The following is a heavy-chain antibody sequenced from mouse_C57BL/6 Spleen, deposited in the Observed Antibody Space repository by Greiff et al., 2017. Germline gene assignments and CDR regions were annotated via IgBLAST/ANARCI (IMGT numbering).Heavy chain of an antibody. J-gene: IGHJ2*01. CDR1: GYAFSSYW. Sequence: VKLQESGAELVKPGASVKISCKASGYAFSSYWMNWVKQRPGKGLEWIGQIYPGDGDTNYNGKFKGKATLTADKSSSTAYMQLSSLTSEDSAVYFCARSEGNWPYFDYWGQGTTLTVSS. V-gene: IGHV1-80*01. D-gene: IGHD4-1*01. CDR3: ARSEGNWPYFDY. CDR2: IYPGDGDT.